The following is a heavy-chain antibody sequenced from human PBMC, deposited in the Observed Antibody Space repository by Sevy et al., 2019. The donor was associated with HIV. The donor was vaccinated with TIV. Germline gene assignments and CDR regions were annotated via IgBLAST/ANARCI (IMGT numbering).Heavy chain of an antibody. CDR1: GYTFSSYG. CDR3: ARGVLDSDYERTRYYFDY. D-gene: IGHD3-22*01. J-gene: IGHJ4*02. Sequence: ASVKVSCKASGYTFSSYGISWVRQAPGQGLEWMGWISGYNGDTNYAQKFQGRLTMTTDTSASTAYLELRSLRSDDTAVYRCARGVLDSDYERTRYYFDYWGQGTLVTVSS. V-gene: IGHV1-18*01. CDR2: ISGYNGDT.